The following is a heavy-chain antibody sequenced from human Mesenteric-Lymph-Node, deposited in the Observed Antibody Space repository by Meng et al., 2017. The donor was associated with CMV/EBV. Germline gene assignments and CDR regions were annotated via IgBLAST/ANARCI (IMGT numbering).Heavy chain of an antibody. CDR1: GGSFSGYF. J-gene: IGHJ4*02. CDR2: INHSGST. CDR3: ARVAGYCSSTSCYGFDG. V-gene: IGHV4-34*01. D-gene: IGHD2-2*01. Sequence: YGGSFSGYFWNWIRQPPGKGLEWIGEINHSGSTNYNPSLKSRVTISVDTSKKQFSLNLFSVTAADTAVYYCARVAGYCSSTSCYGFDGWGQGNLVTVSS.